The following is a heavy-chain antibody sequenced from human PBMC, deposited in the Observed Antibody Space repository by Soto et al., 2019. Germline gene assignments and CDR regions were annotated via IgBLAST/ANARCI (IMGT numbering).Heavy chain of an antibody. CDR3: ARGTVVTHFDY. D-gene: IGHD2-15*01. Sequence: QVQLVQSGAEEKKPGASVKVSCKASGYTFTSYAMHWVRQAPGQRLEWMGWINAGNGNTKYSQKFQGRVTITRDTSESTAYMGLSCLRSEDTAVYYCARGTVVTHFDYWCQGTLVTVSS. V-gene: IGHV1-3*05. CDR2: INAGNGNT. CDR1: GYTFTSYA. J-gene: IGHJ4*02.